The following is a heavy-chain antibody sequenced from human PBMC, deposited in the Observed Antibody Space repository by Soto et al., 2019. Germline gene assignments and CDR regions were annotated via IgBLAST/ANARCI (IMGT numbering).Heavy chain of an antibody. CDR2: IKQDGSAK. CDR1: GFTFSSHW. J-gene: IGHJ5*01. Sequence: DVQLVEPGGGLVQPGGSLRLSCAASGFTFSSHWMSWVRQAPGKGLEWVANIKQDGSAKYYVDSVKGRFTISRDNAKNSLSLQMNSLRAEDTAVYYCTRERLDSWGQGTLVIVSS. CDR3: TRERLDS. V-gene: IGHV3-7*01.